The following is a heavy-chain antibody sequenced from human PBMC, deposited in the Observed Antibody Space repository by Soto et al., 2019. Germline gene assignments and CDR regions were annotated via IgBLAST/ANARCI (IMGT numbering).Heavy chain of an antibody. D-gene: IGHD3-3*01. CDR2: ISYDGSNK. J-gene: IGHJ5*02. V-gene: IGHV3-30-3*01. CDR1: GFTFSSYA. CDR3: ARAGDDFWSGYYTGNWFDP. Sequence: HPGGSLRLSCAASGFTFSSYAMHWVRQAPGKGLEWVAVISYDGSNKYYADAVKGRFTISRDNSKNTLYLQMNSLRAEDTAVYYCARAGDDFWSGYYTGNWFDPWGQGTLVTGSS.